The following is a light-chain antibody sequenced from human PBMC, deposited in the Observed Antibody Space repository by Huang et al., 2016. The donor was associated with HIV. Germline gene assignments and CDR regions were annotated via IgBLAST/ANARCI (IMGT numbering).Light chain of an antibody. Sequence: DIQMTQSPSSLSASVGDRVTITCRASRGISNSLAWYQQQPGKAPKLLLYAASRLQGGVPSRFSGSGSRTDYTITISSLQPEDSATYYCQQYYNTTLSFGGGTKVEIK. CDR2: AAS. V-gene: IGKV1-NL1*01. CDR3: QQYYNTTLS. J-gene: IGKJ4*01. CDR1: RGISNS.